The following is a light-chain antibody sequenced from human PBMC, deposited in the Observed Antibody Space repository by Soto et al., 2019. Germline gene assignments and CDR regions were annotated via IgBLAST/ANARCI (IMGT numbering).Light chain of an antibody. CDR3: GKGESSRSGGV. V-gene: IGLV1-51*01. Sequence: QSVLAQPPSVSAAPGQKVTISCSGSSSNIGNNYVSWYQQLPGTAPKLLIYDNNKRPSGIPDRFSGSKSGTSATLGITGLQTGDEADYYWGKGESSRSGGVFGGGTRVTVL. CDR2: DNN. J-gene: IGLJ2*01. CDR1: SSNIGNNY.